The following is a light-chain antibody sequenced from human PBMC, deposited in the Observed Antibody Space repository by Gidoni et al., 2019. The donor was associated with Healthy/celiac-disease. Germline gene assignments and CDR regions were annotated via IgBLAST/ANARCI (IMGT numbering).Light chain of an antibody. CDR2: GAS. CDR1: QSVSSSY. V-gene: IGKV3-20*01. Sequence: ESVLTQSPGTLALSPGERATLSCRASQSVSSSYLAWYQQKPGQAPRLLIYGASSRATGIPDRFSGSGSGTDFPLTISRLEPEDFAVYYCQQYGSSIWTFGQXTKVVIK. J-gene: IGKJ1*01. CDR3: QQYGSSIWT.